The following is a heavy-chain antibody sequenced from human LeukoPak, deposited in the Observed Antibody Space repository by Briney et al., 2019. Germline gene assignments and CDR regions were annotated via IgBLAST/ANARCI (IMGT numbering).Heavy chain of an antibody. Sequence: ASVKVSCKASGGTFSSYAISWVRQAPGQGLEWMGWISAYNGNTNYAQKLQGRVTMTTDTSTSTAYMELRSLRSDDTAVYYCARAFISYCSSTSCSFNYYYGMDVWGQGTTVTVSS. D-gene: IGHD2-2*01. V-gene: IGHV1-18*01. J-gene: IGHJ6*02. CDR3: ARAFISYCSSTSCSFNYYYGMDV. CDR2: ISAYNGNT. CDR1: GGTFSSYA.